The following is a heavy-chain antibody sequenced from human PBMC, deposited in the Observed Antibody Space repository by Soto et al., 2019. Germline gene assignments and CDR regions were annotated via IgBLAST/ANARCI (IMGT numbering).Heavy chain of an antibody. D-gene: IGHD2-2*01. CDR1: GLTFNTYA. CDR3: ASGRGYCSESSCSYFDYFQH. Sequence: QVQLVESGGGVGQPGTSLRLSCAASGLTFNTYAMNWIRLAPGKGQEWVAVISNDGSNKYYADSVKGRFTISRDNSKNTVYLQMNSLRGEDAGVYYCASGRGYCSESSCSYFDYFQHWGQGALVIVSS. CDR2: ISNDGSNK. J-gene: IGHJ1*01. V-gene: IGHV3-30*03.